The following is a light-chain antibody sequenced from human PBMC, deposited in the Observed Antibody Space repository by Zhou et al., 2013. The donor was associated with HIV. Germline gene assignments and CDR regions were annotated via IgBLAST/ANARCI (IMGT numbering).Light chain of an antibody. V-gene: IGKV1-17*01. Sequence: DIQMTQSPSSLSASVGDRVTITCRASQSISRYLHWYQQKPGKAPKFLIYDASSLQSGVPSRFSGSGSGTDFTLTISSLQPEDFATYYCLQHNRYPWTFGQGTKVEFK. CDR1: QSISRY. CDR3: LQHNRYPWT. CDR2: DAS. J-gene: IGKJ1*01.